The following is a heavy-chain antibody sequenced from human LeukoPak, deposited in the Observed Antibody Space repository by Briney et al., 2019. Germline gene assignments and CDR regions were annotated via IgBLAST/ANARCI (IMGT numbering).Heavy chain of an antibody. CDR2: ISGSGGST. Sequence: GGSLRLSCAASGFTFSSYAMSWVRQAPGKGLEWVSAISGSGGSTYYADSVKGRFTISRDNSKTTLYLQMNSLRAEDTAVYYCAKDRGYSYGSLDYWGQGTLDTVSS. V-gene: IGHV3-23*01. D-gene: IGHD5-18*01. J-gene: IGHJ4*02. CDR3: AKDRGYSYGSLDY. CDR1: GFTFSSYA.